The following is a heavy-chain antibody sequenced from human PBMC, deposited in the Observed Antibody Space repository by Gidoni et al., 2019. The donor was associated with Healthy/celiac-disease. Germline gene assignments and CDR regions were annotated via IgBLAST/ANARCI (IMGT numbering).Heavy chain of an antibody. CDR3: AKDRRYSSSSGAFDP. V-gene: IGHV3-9*01. CDR2: ISWNSGSI. CDR1: GFTFDDYA. J-gene: IGHJ5*02. D-gene: IGHD6-6*01. Sequence: EVQLVESGGGLVQPGSSLRLSCAASGFTFDDYAMHWVRQAPGKGLEWVSGISWNSGSIDYADSVKGRFTISRDNAKNSLYLQMNSLRAEDTALYYCAKDRRYSSSSGAFDPWGQGTLVTVSS.